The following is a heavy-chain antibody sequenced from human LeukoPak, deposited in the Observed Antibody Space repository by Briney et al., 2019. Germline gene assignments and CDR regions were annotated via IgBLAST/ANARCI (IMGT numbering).Heavy chain of an antibody. CDR1: GGSISSYY. D-gene: IGHD3-22*01. Sequence: SETLSLTCTVSGGSISSYYWSWIRKPPGKGLEWIGYIYYSGSTNYNPSLKSRVTISVDTSKNQFSLKLSSVTAADTAVYFCAKRGVVIRVILVGFQKEAYYFDSWGQGALVTVSS. CDR2: IYYSGST. V-gene: IGHV4-59*08. CDR3: AKRGVVIRVILVGFQKEAYYFDS. J-gene: IGHJ4*02.